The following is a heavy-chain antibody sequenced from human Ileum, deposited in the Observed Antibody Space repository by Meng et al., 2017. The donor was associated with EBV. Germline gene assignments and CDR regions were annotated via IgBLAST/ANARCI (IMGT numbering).Heavy chain of an antibody. Sequence: VQLVQSGAEVKKPGSSVKVSCKASGGTISNFGINWVRQAPGQGPQWMGGIIGVFGTTNYAQKFQGRVTITADESTSTVYMELTRLRSEDTAVYYCATEAGVRAKYYFDYWGQGTLVTVS. V-gene: IGHV1-69*01. CDR1: GGTISNFG. J-gene: IGHJ4*02. D-gene: IGHD3-3*01. CDR3: ATEAGVRAKYYFDY. CDR2: IIGVFGTT.